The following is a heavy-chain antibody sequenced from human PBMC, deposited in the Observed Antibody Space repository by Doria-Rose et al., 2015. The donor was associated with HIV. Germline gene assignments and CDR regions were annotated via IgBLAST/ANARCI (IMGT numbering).Heavy chain of an antibody. Sequence: QITLKESGPVLVKPTETLTLTRTVSGVSLSSPGMGVSWIRQPPGKALEWLANIFSDDGRSYKTSLKSRLTISRGTSKSQVVLTMTDMDPVDTATYYCARIKSSRWYHKYYFDFWGQGTLVIASA. D-gene: IGHD6-13*01. CDR1: GVSLSSPGMG. CDR2: IFSDDGR. CDR3: ARIKSSRWYHKYYFDF. V-gene: IGHV2-26*01. J-gene: IGHJ4*02.